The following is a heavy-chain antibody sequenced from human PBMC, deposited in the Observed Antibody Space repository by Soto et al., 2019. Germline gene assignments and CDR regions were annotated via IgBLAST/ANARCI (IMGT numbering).Heavy chain of an antibody. CDR3: AKEGYYSGWYWES. CDR1: GFTFSGSA. CDR2: ITSSGSEV. Sequence: VQLLESGGGLVQPGGSLRLSCAASGFTFSGSAMTWVRQAPGKWLEYVSSITSSGSEVFHAASVKGRFTMSRDNTKTRLYLQMNSLRAEDTAGYYCAKEGYYSGWYWESWGQGALVTVSS. V-gene: IGHV3-23*01. D-gene: IGHD6-19*01. J-gene: IGHJ5*02.